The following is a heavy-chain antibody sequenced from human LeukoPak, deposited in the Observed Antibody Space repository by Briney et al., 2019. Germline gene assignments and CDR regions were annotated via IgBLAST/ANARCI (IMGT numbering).Heavy chain of an antibody. CDR2: INPNSGGT. D-gene: IGHD3-10*01. CDR3: ARDGEGYMDV. CDR1: GYTFTSYD. Sequence: WASVKVSCKASGYTFTSYDINWVRQAPGQGLEWMGWINPNSGGTNYAQKFQGRVTMTRDTSISTAYMELSRLRSDDTAVYYCARDGEGYMDVWGKGTTVTVSS. J-gene: IGHJ6*03. V-gene: IGHV1-2*02.